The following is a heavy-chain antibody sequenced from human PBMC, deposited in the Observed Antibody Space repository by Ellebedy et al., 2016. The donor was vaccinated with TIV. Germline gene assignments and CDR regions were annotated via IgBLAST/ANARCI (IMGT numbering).Heavy chain of an antibody. CDR3: ASGSGWSAEYFQH. Sequence: GGSLRLSCAASGFTFSSYAMHWVRQAPGKGLEWVAVISYDGSNKYYADSVKGRFTISRDNSKNTLYLQMNSLRAEDTAVYYCASGSGWSAEYFQHWGQGTLVTVSS. CDR2: ISYDGSNK. CDR1: GFTFSSYA. J-gene: IGHJ1*01. V-gene: IGHV3-30-3*01. D-gene: IGHD6-19*01.